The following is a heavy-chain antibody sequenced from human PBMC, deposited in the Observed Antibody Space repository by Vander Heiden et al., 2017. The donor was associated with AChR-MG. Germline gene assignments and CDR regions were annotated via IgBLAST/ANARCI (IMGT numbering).Heavy chain of an antibody. V-gene: IGHV3-23*01. CDR1: GFTFSGQA. CDR3: AKGTRSTWFGELLSFDY. Sequence: EVQLLESGGGLVQLGGSLRLSCPASGFTFSGQAMSWVRQAPGKGLEWVSAISGSGGSTYYADSVKGRFTISRDNSKNTLYLQMNSLRAEDTAVYYCAKGTRSTWFGELLSFDYWGQGTLVTVSS. CDR2: ISGSGGST. D-gene: IGHD3-10*01. J-gene: IGHJ4*02.